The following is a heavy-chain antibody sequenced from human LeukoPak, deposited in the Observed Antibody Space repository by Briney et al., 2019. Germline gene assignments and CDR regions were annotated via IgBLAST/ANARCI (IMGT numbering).Heavy chain of an antibody. CDR3: ARRVVTTNQVAFDI. Sequence: ASVKVSCKASGYTFTGYYMHWVRQAPGQGLEWMGWINPNSGGTNYAQKFQGRVTMTRDTSISTAYMELSRLRSDDTAVYYRARRVVTTNQVAFDIWGQGTMVTVSS. J-gene: IGHJ3*02. CDR2: INPNSGGT. CDR1: GYTFTGYY. D-gene: IGHD3-22*01. V-gene: IGHV1-2*02.